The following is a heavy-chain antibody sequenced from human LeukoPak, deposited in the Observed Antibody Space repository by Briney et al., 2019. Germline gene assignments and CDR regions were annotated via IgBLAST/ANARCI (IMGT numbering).Heavy chain of an antibody. CDR3: ARGETTPTYYYDSSGYIDAFDI. CDR1: GGSISNYY. Sequence: SETLSLTCTVSGGSISNYYWSWIRQPPGKGLEWIGYIYYSGSTNYNPSLKSRVTMSVDTSKNQFSLKLSSVTAADTAVYYCARGETTPTYYYDSSGYIDAFDIWGQGTMVTVSS. V-gene: IGHV4-59*01. CDR2: IYYSGST. D-gene: IGHD3-22*01. J-gene: IGHJ3*02.